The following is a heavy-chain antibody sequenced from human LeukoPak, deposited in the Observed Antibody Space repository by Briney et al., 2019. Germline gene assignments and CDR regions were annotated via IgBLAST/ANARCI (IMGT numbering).Heavy chain of an antibody. V-gene: IGHV3-23*05. D-gene: IGHD4-11*01. CDR1: GFTFSDYA. J-gene: IGHJ4*02. CDR3: ARSVPDYTRFDF. CDR2: FKTNYNQV. Sequence: SGGSLRLSRVASGFTFSDYAMNWVRQAPGKGLEWVSTFKTNYNQVYYAESVRGRFTISTDNSKNTAYLQMNSLRVEDTALYYCARSVPDYTRFDFWGQGALVTVSS.